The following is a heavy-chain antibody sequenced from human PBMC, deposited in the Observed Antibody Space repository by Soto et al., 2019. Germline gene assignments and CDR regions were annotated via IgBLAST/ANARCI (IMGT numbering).Heavy chain of an antibody. Sequence: SETLSLTCAVSGGSIRSDAWCWSWHPPVPGKDLIWYRHFSWSANNNHTPSRQGTISLDRAKNHFSLKLYSVTAADTAVYYCARDPTHDSSGYYFKYWGQGTRVTV. J-gene: IGHJ4*02. CDR3: ARDPTHDSSGYYFKY. V-gene: IGHV4-59*01. D-gene: IGHD3-22*01. CDR2: RHFSWSA. CDR1: GGSIRSDA.